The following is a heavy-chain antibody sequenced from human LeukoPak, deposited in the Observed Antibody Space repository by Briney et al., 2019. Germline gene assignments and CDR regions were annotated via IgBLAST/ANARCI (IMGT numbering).Heavy chain of an antibody. CDR1: GFTFSSYS. J-gene: IGHJ4*02. V-gene: IGHV3-21*01. D-gene: IGHD3-22*01. CDR2: ISSSSSYI. Sequence: GGSLRLSCAASGFTFSSYSMNWVRQAPGKGLEWVSSISSSSSYIYYADSVKGRFTISRDNAKNSLYLQMNSLRAEDTAVYYCARERSMYYYDSSGHNSDYWGQGTLVTVSS. CDR3: ARERSMYYYDSSGHNSDY.